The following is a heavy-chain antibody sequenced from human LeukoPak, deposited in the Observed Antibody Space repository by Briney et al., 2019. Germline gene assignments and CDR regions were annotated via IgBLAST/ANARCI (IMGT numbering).Heavy chain of an antibody. CDR3: ARGANELQFDY. D-gene: IGHD4/OR15-4a*01. V-gene: IGHV4-34*01. Sequence: SETLSLTCAVYGGSFSGYYWSWIRQPPGKGLEWIGEINHSGSTNYNPSLKSRVTISVDTSKNQFSLKLRSVTAADTAVYYCARGANELQFDYWGQGTLVTVSS. CDR2: INHSGST. J-gene: IGHJ4*02. CDR1: GGSFSGYY.